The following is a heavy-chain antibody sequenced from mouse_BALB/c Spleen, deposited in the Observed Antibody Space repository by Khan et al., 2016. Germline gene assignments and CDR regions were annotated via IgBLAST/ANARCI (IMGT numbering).Heavy chain of an antibody. CDR3: ARGPTAVYAMDY. J-gene: IGHJ4*01. V-gene: IGHV3-2*02. CDR1: GYPITSDYA. Sequence: EVELVESGPGLVKPSQSLSLTCTVTGYPITSDYAWNWIRQFPGNKLEWMGYIRYSGSTSYNPSLKSRISITRDTEKNQFFLQLKSVTTEDTATYYCARGPTAVYAMDYWGQGTSVTVSS. D-gene: IGHD1-2*01. CDR2: IRYSGST.